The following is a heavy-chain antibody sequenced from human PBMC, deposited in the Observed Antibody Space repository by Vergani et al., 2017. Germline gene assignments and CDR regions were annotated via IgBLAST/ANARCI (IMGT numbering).Heavy chain of an antibody. CDR2: LSASDRRT. CDR1: GFTFIMHA. D-gene: IGHD6-19*01. Sequence: EVQLLESGGDLVQPGGSLRLSCAASGFTFIMHAMSWVRQAPGKGLEWVSTLSASDRRTHYADSVKGRFTISRDISKNTLFLHMNSLRPEDTAVYYCAKVGPSEVAGTFCAFDFLGQGTMGTVSS. J-gene: IGHJ3*01. CDR3: AKVGPSEVAGTFCAFDF. V-gene: IGHV3-23*01.